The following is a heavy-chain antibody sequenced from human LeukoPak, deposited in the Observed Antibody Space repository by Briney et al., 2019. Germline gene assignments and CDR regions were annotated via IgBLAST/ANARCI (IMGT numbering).Heavy chain of an antibody. Sequence: PGGSLRLSRVASGFTVSNYYMSWVRKAPGKGLEWVSVVYSGGETHHSDSVKGRFTLSRDISKSTLYLQMNSLRPEDTAVYYCTRDPDAWGQGTLVTVSS. J-gene: IGHJ5*02. V-gene: IGHV3-66*01. CDR2: VYSGGET. CDR1: GFTVSNYY. CDR3: TRDPDA.